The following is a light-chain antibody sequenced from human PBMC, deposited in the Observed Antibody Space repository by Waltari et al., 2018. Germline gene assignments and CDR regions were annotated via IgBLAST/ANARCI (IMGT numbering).Light chain of an antibody. CDR3: QQSFSSPWT. V-gene: IGKV1-39*01. J-gene: IGKJ1*01. CDR1: QNIRTY. CDR2: GAS. Sequence: DIQMTQSPSSLSASIGDTITVTCRASQNIRTYLNWYQQKPAKAPKLLIFGASSLPSGVPSRFTGSASGTEFTLTITNLQPDDFATYFCQQSFSSPWTFGQGTTV.